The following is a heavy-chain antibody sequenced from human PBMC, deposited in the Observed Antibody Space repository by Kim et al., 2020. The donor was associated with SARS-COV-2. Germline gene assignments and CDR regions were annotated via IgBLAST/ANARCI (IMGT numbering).Heavy chain of an antibody. J-gene: IGHJ4*02. Sequence: GGSLRLSCAASGFTFSSYAMSWVRQAPGKGLEWVSAISGSGGSTYYADSVKGRFTISRDNSKNTLYLQMNSLRAEDTAVYYCAKASLRFLEWLTPPLDWGQRALVTVSS. CDR3: AKASLRFLEWLTPPLD. D-gene: IGHD3-3*01. CDR2: ISGSGGST. V-gene: IGHV3-23*01. CDR1: GFTFSSYA.